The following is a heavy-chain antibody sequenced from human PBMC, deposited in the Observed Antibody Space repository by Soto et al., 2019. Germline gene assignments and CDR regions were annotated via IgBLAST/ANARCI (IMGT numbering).Heavy chain of an antibody. D-gene: IGHD2-2*01. CDR2: INPSTGST. V-gene: IGHV1-46*03. Sequence: QVELVQSGAEVKEPGVSVKVSCKASGYPITGHYMHWVRQARGRGPEWMGIINPSTGSTTNAQSFKGRVSTTRATFASTVYLELSSLSSEDTAIYYWARPYCNSTTCFDHYLDYWGQGTMVTVSS. CDR1: GYPITGHY. CDR3: ARPYCNSTTCFDHYLDY. J-gene: IGHJ4*02.